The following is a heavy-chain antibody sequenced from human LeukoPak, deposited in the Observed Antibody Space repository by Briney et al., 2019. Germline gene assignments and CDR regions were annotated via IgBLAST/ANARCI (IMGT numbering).Heavy chain of an antibody. J-gene: IGHJ6*03. Sequence: GGSLRLSCAASGFTVSSNYMNWVRQAPGQGLEWVSVIYSGGSTYYADSVKGRFAISRDNSKNMLYLQMNSLRAEDTAVYYCARVTCSGGSCYSWDYYYYYMDVWGKGTTVTISS. CDR2: IYSGGST. CDR1: GFTVSSNY. V-gene: IGHV3-66*01. CDR3: ARVTCSGGSCYSWDYYYYYMDV. D-gene: IGHD2-15*01.